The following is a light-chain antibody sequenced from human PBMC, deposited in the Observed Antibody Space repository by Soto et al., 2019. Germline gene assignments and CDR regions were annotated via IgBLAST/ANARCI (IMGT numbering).Light chain of an antibody. Sequence: DIVMTQSPLSLPVTPGEAASISCRSSQSLLHSNGYNFLDWYQQKPGQPPRLLIYAASSRATGIPDRLSGSGSGTDFTLTISRLEPEDLAVYYCQQYGNAPWTFGQGTKVDIK. CDR1: QSLLHSNGYNF. V-gene: IGKV2-28*01. CDR3: QQYGNAPWT. CDR2: AAS. J-gene: IGKJ1*01.